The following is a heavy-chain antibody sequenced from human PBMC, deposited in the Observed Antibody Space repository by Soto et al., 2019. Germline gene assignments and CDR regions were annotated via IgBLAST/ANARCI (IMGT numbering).Heavy chain of an antibody. V-gene: IGHV6-1*01. Sequence: SQTLSLTCAISGDSLSSNTAAWSWIRQSPSRGLEWLGRTYYRSKWYIDYATSLKSRMTINPDTSNNQFSLQLLSVTPEDTAVYYCARGSYTSTWYWGQGTLVTVSS. J-gene: IGHJ4*02. CDR3: ARGSYTSTWY. D-gene: IGHD6-13*01. CDR1: GDSLSSNTAA. CDR2: TYYRSKWYI.